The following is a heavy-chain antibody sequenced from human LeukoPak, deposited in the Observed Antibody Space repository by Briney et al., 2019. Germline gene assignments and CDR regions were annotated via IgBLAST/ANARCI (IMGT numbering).Heavy chain of an antibody. CDR3: ARVYSSGWYQHAFDI. CDR2: INPNSGGT. Sequence: ASVRVSCKASGYTFTGYYMHWVRQAPGQGLEWMGWINPNSGGTNYAQKFQGWVTMTRDTSISTAYMELSRLRSDDTAVYYCARVYSSGWYQHAFDIWGQGTMVTVSS. CDR1: GYTFTGYY. J-gene: IGHJ3*02. D-gene: IGHD6-19*01. V-gene: IGHV1-2*04.